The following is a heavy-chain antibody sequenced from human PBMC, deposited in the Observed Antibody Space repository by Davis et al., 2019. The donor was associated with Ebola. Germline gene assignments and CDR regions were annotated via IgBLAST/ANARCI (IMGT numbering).Heavy chain of an antibody. CDR1: GDSVSSGG. J-gene: IGHJ4*02. Sequence: HSQTLSLTRAISGDSVSSGGWNWIRQSPSRGLEWLGRTYYSSKWYNDYAVSVKSRIIINPDTSKNQLSLQVNSVTPEDTAVYYCARGWLRSKFDFWGQGTLVTVSS. CDR2: TYYSSKWYN. D-gene: IGHD5-12*01. CDR3: ARGWLRSKFDF. V-gene: IGHV6-1*01.